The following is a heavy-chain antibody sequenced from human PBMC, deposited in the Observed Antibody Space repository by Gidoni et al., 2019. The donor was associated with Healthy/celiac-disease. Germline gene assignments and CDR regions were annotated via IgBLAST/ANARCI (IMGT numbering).Heavy chain of an antibody. D-gene: IGHD3-10*01. CDR2: ISSSSSYI. CDR1: GFTFSSYG. Sequence: EVQLVESGGGLVKPGGSMRLSCAASGFTFSSYGMNWVRQAPGKGLDWVSCISSSSSYIYYADSVKGRFTISRDNAKNSLYLQMNSLRAEDTAVYYCARDWNYYYGSGGDAFDIWGQGTMVTVSS. CDR3: ARDWNYYYGSGGDAFDI. V-gene: IGHV3-21*01. J-gene: IGHJ3*02.